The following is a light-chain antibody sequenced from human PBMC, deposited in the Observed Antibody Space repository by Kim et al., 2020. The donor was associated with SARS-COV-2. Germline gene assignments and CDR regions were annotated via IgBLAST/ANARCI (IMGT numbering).Light chain of an antibody. V-gene: IGLV3-19*01. CDR1: SLRSYY. J-gene: IGLJ2*01. CDR2: GKN. CDR3: NSRDSSGNHLRV. Sequence: SSELTQDPAVSVALGQTVRITCQGDSLRSYYASWFQQKPGQAPVLVIYGKNNRPSGIPDRFSGSSSGNTASLTLTGAQAEDEADYYCNSRDSSGNHLRVFGGGTKLTVL.